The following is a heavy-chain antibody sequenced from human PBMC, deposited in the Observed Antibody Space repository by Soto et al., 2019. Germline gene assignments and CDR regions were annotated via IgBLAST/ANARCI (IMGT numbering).Heavy chain of an antibody. Sequence: SVKVSCEASGGTFSSYAISWVRQAPGQGLEWMGGIIPIFGTANYAQKFQGRVTITADESTSTAYMELSSLRSEDTAVYYCARDREGWTGTSSFNWFDPWGQGTLVTVSS. CDR2: IIPIFGTA. D-gene: IGHD1-1*01. J-gene: IGHJ5*02. V-gene: IGHV1-69*13. CDR1: GGTFSSYA. CDR3: ARDREGWTGTSSFNWFDP.